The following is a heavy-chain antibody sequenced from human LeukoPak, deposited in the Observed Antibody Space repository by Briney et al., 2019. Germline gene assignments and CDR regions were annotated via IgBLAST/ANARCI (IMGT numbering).Heavy chain of an antibody. J-gene: IGHJ6*02. D-gene: IGHD2-2*01. Sequence: SETLSLTCTVSGGSISSYYWSWIRQPAGKGLEWIGRIYTSGSTNYNPSLKSRVTMSVDTSKNQFSLKLSSVTAADTAVYYCARGPIQRRAGNYYYYAMDVWGQGTTVTVSS. V-gene: IGHV4-4*07. CDR1: GGSISSYY. CDR2: IYTSGST. CDR3: ARGPIQRRAGNYYYYAMDV.